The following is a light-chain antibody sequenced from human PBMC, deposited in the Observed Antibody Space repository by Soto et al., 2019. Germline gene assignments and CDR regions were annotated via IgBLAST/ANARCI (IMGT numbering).Light chain of an antibody. J-gene: IGKJ1*01. Sequence: DIQMTQSPSSLSASVGDTVTITCRASQSIGKHLNWYQQKPGKAPKFLIYFVSNLQSGVPSRFSGSGSGTDFTLTINNVQPEDFATYYCQLSDSSLTFSQGTKVEIK. CDR1: QSIGKH. V-gene: IGKV1-39*01. CDR3: QLSDSSLT. CDR2: FVS.